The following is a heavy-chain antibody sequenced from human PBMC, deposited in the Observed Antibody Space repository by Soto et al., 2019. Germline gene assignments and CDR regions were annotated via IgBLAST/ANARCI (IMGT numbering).Heavy chain of an antibody. Sequence: PVGSLRLSCTASGFIFSDYYMGWIRQAPGKGLEWVSYIRSGGSIKYYSDSVRGRFIISRDNAKNSVFLQMDSLSVEDTAVYYCVRDRLATNYYFDYWGQGALVTVSS. CDR1: GFIFSDYY. J-gene: IGHJ4*02. CDR3: VRDRLATNYYFDY. V-gene: IGHV3-11*01. D-gene: IGHD3-16*01. CDR2: IRSGGSIK.